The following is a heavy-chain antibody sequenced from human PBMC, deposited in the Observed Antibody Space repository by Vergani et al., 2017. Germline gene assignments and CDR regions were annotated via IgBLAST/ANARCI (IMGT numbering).Heavy chain of an antibody. Sequence: QLVQSGAEVKKPGSSVKVSCKASGFTFTSSAVQWVRQARGQRLEWIGWIVVGSGNTNYAKKFQERVTITRDMSTSKAYMELSSLRSEDTAGYYCAGGVKAEDEITMVRGVRYYYGMDVWGQGTTVTVSS. V-gene: IGHV1-58*01. CDR3: AGGVKAEDEITMVRGVRYYYGMDV. CDR1: GFTFTSSA. D-gene: IGHD3-10*01. CDR2: IVVGSGNT. J-gene: IGHJ6*02.